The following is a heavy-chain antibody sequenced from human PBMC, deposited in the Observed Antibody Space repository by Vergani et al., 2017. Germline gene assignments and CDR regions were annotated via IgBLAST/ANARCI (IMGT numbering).Heavy chain of an antibody. CDR1: GFTFSSYG. CDR2: IRYDGSNK. D-gene: IGHD1-26*01. J-gene: IGHJ4*02. CDR3: AKDRPDAARWGSGSYQGGFDY. Sequence: VQLVESGGGVVQPGGSLRLSCAASGFTFSSYGMHWVRQAPGKGLEWVAFIRYDGSNKYYADSVKGRFTISRDNSKNTLYLQMNSLRDEDTAVYYCAKDRPDAARWGSGSYQGGFDYWGQGTLVTVSS. V-gene: IGHV3-30*02.